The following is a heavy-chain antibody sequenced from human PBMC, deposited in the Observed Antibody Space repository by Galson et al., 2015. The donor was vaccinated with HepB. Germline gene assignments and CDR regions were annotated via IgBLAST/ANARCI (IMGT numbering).Heavy chain of an antibody. D-gene: IGHD6-19*01. J-gene: IGHJ4*02. CDR1: GGSVSRGSYY. CDR3: ARDSASVAGMQAWGY. CDR2: IYYSGST. Sequence: SETLSLTCTVSGGSVSRGSYYWSWIRQPPGKGLEWIGYIYYSGSTNYNPSLKSRVTISVDTSKNQFSLKLSSVTAADTAVYYCARDSASVAGMQAWGYWGQGTLVTVSS. V-gene: IGHV4-61*01.